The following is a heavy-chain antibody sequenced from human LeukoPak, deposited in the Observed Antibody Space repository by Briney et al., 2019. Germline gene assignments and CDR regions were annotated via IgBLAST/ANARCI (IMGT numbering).Heavy chain of an antibody. CDR1: GFTFSSYG. Sequence: PGGSLRLSCAASGFTFSSYGMHWVRQAPGKGLEWVAVIWYDGSNKYYADSVKGRFTISRDNSKNTLYLQMNSLRAEDTAVYYCARGPIAVAFFDYWGQGTLVTVSS. J-gene: IGHJ4*02. CDR2: IWYDGSNK. D-gene: IGHD6-19*01. CDR3: ARGPIAVAFFDY. V-gene: IGHV3-33*01.